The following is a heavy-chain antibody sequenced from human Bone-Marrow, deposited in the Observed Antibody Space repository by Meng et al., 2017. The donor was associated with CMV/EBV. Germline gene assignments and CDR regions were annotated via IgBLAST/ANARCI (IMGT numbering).Heavy chain of an antibody. CDR2: IYYSGST. D-gene: IGHD3-10*01. Sequence: GSLRLSCTVSGGSISSYYWSWIRQPPGKGLEWIGYIYYSGSTNYNPSLKSRVTISVDTSKNQFSLKLSSVTAADTAVYYCARGGSGSRYYYYGMDVWGQGTTVTVSS. J-gene: IGHJ6*02. CDR3: ARGGSGSRYYYYGMDV. CDR1: GGSISSYY. V-gene: IGHV4-59*01.